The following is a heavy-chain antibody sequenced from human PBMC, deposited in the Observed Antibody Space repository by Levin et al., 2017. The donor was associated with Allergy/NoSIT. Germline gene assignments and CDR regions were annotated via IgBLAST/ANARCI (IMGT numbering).Heavy chain of an antibody. Sequence: ASVKVSCKASGYTFTSYGISWVRQAPGQGLEWMGWISAYNGNTNYAQKLQGRVTMTTDTSTSTAYMELRSLRSDDTAVYYCARDRGCSSTSCYFSYYYYGMDVWGQGTTVTVSS. D-gene: IGHD2-2*01. CDR1: GYTFTSYG. J-gene: IGHJ6*02. CDR3: ARDRGCSSTSCYFSYYYYGMDV. CDR2: ISAYNGNT. V-gene: IGHV1-18*01.